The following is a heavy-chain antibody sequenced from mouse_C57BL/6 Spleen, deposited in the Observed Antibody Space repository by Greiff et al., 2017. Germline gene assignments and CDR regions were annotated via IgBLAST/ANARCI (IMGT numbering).Heavy chain of an antibody. Sequence: QVQLQQSGAELMKPGASVKLSCKATGYTFTGYWIEWVKQRPGHGLEWIGEILPGSGSTNYNDKFKGKATFTADTSSNTAYMQLSSLTTEDSAIYYCARYDYYERSFDYWGQGTTLTVSS. D-gene: IGHD1-1*01. CDR2: ILPGSGST. J-gene: IGHJ2*01. V-gene: IGHV1-9*01. CDR1: GYTFTGYW. CDR3: ARYDYYERSFDY.